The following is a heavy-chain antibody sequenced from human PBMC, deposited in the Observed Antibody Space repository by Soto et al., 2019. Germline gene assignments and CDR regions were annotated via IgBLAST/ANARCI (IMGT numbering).Heavy chain of an antibody. CDR1: GGSISSYY. CDR3: ARHGSLRSGYYKNWFDP. CDR2: IYYSGST. V-gene: IGHV4-59*08. J-gene: IGHJ5*02. D-gene: IGHD3-3*01. Sequence: TLSLTCTVSGGSISSYYWSWIRQPPGKGLEWIGYIYYSGSTNYNPSLKSRVTISVDTSKNQFSLKLSSVTAADTAVYYCARHGSLRSGYYKNWFDPWGQGTLVTVSS.